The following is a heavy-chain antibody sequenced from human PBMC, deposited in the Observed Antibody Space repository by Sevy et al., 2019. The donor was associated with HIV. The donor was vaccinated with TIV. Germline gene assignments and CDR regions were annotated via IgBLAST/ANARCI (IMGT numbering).Heavy chain of an antibody. CDR1: GFTFSTYA. CDR3: AKHYLHDISAGSYFDL. Sequence: GGSLRLSCAASGFTFSTYAMSWVRQAPGKGLDWVSTISGDGRPYYADSVKGRFTISRDNSRDTLFLQINSLRAEDMALYFCAKHYLHDISAGSYFDLWGRGTLVTVSS. D-gene: IGHD6-6*01. J-gene: IGHJ2*01. CDR2: ISGDGRP. V-gene: IGHV3-23*01.